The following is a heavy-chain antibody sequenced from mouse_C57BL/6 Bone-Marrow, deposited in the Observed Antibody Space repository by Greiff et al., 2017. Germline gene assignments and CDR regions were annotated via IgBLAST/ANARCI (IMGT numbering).Heavy chain of an antibody. CDR1: GYTFTSYT. V-gene: IGHV1-4*01. CDR2: INPSSGYT. D-gene: IGHD2-10*01. J-gene: IGHJ3*01. CDR3: ASSAYYDFAY. Sequence: VQLQQSGAELARPGASVKMSCKASGYTFTSYTMHWVKQRPGQGLEWIGYINPSSGYTKYNQKFKDKATLTADTSSSTAYMQLSSLTAEDSAVYYCASSAYYDFAYWGQGTLVTVSA.